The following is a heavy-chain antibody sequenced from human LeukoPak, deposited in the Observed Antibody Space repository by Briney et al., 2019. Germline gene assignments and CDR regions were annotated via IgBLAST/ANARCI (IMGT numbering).Heavy chain of an antibody. D-gene: IGHD2-15*01. CDR1: GGSFSGYY. J-gene: IGHJ3*02. CDR2: INHSGST. V-gene: IGHV4-34*01. CDR3: ARLGRIDAFDI. Sequence: TASETLSPTCAVYGGSFSGYYWSWIRQPPGKGLEWIGEINHSGSTNYNPSLKSRVTISVDTSKNQFSLKLSSVTAADTAVYYCARLGRIDAFDIWGQGTMVTVSS.